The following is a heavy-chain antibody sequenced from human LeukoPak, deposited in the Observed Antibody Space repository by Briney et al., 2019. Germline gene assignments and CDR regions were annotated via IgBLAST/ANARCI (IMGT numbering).Heavy chain of an antibody. CDR3: AREDGYSSSWYSDY. CDR2: ITFSSTYI. Sequence: PGGSLRLSCAASGFTFSSYSMNWVRQAPGKGLEWVSSITFSSTYIYYADSVKGRFTISRDNAKNSLYLQMNSLRAEDTAVYYCAREDGYSSSWYSDYWGQGTLVTVSS. V-gene: IGHV3-21*04. CDR1: GFTFSSYS. D-gene: IGHD6-13*01. J-gene: IGHJ4*02.